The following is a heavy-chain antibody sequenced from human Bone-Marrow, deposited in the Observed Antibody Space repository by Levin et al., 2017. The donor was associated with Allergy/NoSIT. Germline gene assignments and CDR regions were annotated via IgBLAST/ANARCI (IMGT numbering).Heavy chain of an antibody. V-gene: IGHV3-23*01. D-gene: IGHD2-15*01. CDR3: ARDHRSGGTCYSDY. J-gene: IGHJ4*02. CDR2: ISGSGSST. Sequence: GESLKISCAASGFTFSSYAMSWVRQAPGKGLEWVSGISGSGSSTYYADSVKGRFTISRDNSENTLSLQMNSLRAEDTAIYYCARDHRSGGTCYSDYWGQGDLVTVSS. CDR1: GFTFSSYA.